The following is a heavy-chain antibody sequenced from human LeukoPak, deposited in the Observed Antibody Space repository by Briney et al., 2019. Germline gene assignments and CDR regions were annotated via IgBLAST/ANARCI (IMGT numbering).Heavy chain of an antibody. CDR1: GGSISSYY. CDR3: ARGNVDTAMAIDY. J-gene: IGHJ4*02. CDR2: IYYSGST. V-gene: IGHV4-59*01. D-gene: IGHD5-18*01. Sequence: PSETLSLTCTVSGGSISSYYWSWIRQPPGKGLEWIGYIYYSGSTNYNPSLKSRVTISVDTSKNQFSLKLSSVTAADTAAYYCARGNVDTAMAIDYWGQGTLVTVSS.